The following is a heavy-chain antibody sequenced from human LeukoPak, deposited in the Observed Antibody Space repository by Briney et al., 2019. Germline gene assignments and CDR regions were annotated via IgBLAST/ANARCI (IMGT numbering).Heavy chain of an antibody. CDR2: IIPIFGTA. V-gene: IGHV1-69*01. D-gene: IGHD2-2*01. J-gene: IGHJ4*02. Sequence: ASVKVSCKASGGTFSSYAISWVRQAPGQGLEWTGGIIPIFGTANYAQKFQGRVTITADESTSTAYMELSSLRSEDTAVYYCARDPSYSRHGQKDCSSTSCYPKQDYEGDDYWGQGTLVTVSS. CDR3: ARDPSYSRHGQKDCSSTSCYPKQDYEGDDY. CDR1: GGTFSSYA.